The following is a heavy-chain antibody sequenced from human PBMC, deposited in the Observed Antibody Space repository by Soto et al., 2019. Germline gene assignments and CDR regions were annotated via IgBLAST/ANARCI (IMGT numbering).Heavy chain of an antibody. J-gene: IGHJ4*02. Sequence: ASVKVSCKASGYTFTSYDINWVRQATGQGLAWMGWMNPNSGNTGYAQKFQGRVTMTRSTSISTAYMELSSLRSEDTAVYYCARGGYYYDSSAYYRPFDYWGQGTLVTVSS. V-gene: IGHV1-8*01. CDR3: ARGGYYYDSSAYYRPFDY. D-gene: IGHD3-22*01. CDR1: GYTFTSYD. CDR2: MNPNSGNT.